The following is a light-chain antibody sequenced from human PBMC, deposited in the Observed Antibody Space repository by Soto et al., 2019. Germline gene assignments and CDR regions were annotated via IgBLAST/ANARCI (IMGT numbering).Light chain of an antibody. CDR1: TGAVTSGYY. Sequence: QAVVTQEPSLTVSPGGTVTLTCASSTGAVTSGYYPSWFQQKPGQAPRPLIYSTSNKHSWTPARFSGSLLGGKAALTLSRVQPEDEADYYCLLYYGAAYVVFGGGTKLTVL. CDR3: LLYYGAAYVV. V-gene: IGLV7-43*01. J-gene: IGLJ2*01. CDR2: STS.